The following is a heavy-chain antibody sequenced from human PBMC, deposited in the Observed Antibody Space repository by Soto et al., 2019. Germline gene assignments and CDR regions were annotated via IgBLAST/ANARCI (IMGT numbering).Heavy chain of an antibody. Sequence: EVQLVESGGGLVQPGGSLRLSCAASGFTFSNYDMHWVRQVTGKGLEWVSGITTAGDTYYPGSVKGRFTISREKAKNSLYLQXXXLSXGDTAVYYCARELHGGSYGMDVWGQGTTVTVSS. V-gene: IGHV3-13*01. CDR1: GFTFSNYD. CDR2: ITTAGDT. CDR3: ARELHGGSYGMDV. J-gene: IGHJ6*02.